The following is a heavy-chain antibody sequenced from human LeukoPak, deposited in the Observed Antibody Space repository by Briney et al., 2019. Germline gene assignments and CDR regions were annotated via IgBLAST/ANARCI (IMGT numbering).Heavy chain of an antibody. D-gene: IGHD6-19*01. CDR3: MGGMGWLSDY. J-gene: IGHJ4*02. CDR1: GFTFTDYY. Sequence: GGSLRLSCAASGFTFTDYYMSWIRQAPGKGLEWVSYISSSGSTIYYAGSVKGRFTISRDNAKNLLYLQMNSLRAEGTAVYYCMGGMGWLSDYWGRGTLVTVSS. V-gene: IGHV3-11*04. CDR2: ISSSGSTI.